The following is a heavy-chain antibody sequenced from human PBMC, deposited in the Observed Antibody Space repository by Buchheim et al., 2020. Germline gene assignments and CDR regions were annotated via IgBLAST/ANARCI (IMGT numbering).Heavy chain of an antibody. CDR1: GGSITSSSFS. J-gene: IGHJ5*02. CDR3: ARPDWYDSSGHGWFDP. Sequence: QLQLQESGPGLMKPSETLSLTCSVSGGSITSSSFSWGWIRQPPGRGLEWIGTFYYGGNVYYNSSLNSRVTISVDTSTNQFYLELTSVTAADTAVYYCARPDWYDSSGHGWFDPWGQGAL. CDR2: FYYGGNV. D-gene: IGHD3-22*01. V-gene: IGHV4-39*01.